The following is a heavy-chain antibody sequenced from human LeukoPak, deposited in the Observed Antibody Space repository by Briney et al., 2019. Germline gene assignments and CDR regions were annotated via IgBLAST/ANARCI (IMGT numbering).Heavy chain of an antibody. CDR1: GYTFTSYA. V-gene: IGHV1-3*01. CDR3: ASADYVWGSYRYTGGGFDY. J-gene: IGHJ4*02. Sequence: GASVKVSCKASGYTFTSYAMHWVRQAPGQRLEWVGWINAGNGNTKYSQKFQGRVTITRDTSASTAYMELSSLRSEDTAVYYCASADYVWGSYRYTGGGFDYWGQGTLVTVSS. CDR2: INAGNGNT. D-gene: IGHD3-16*02.